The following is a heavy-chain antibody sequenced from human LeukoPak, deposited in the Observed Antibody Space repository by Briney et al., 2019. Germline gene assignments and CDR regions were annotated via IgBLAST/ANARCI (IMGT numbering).Heavy chain of an antibody. D-gene: IGHD5-24*01. V-gene: IGHV1-69*06. CDR3: ARGEMATILTAFDI. CDR2: IIPMSGTV. J-gene: IGHJ3*02. CDR1: GGTFSTFG. Sequence: ASVKVSCKASGGTFSTFGISWVRQAPGQGLEWMGGIIPMSGTVNNAQKFQGRVTITADKSTGTAYMELSSLRSEDTAVYYCARGEMATILTAFDIWGQGTMVTVSS.